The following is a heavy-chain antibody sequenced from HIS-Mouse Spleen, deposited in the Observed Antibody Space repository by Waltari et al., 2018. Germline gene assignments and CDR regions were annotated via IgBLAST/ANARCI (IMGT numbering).Heavy chain of an antibody. D-gene: IGHD7-27*01. CDR3: ARDQMETGDPDY. V-gene: IGHV1-69*04. CDR2: IIPILVIA. CDR1: GGTFSSYA. J-gene: IGHJ4*02. Sequence: QVQLVQSGAEVKKPGSSVKVSCKASGGTFSSYAISWVPQAPGQGLEWMGRIIPILVIANYAQKFQGRVTITADKSTSTAYMELSSLRSEDTAVYYCARDQMETGDPDYWGQGTLVTVSS.